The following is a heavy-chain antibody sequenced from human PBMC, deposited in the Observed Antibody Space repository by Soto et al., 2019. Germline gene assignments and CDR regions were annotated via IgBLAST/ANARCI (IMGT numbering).Heavy chain of an antibody. J-gene: IGHJ3*02. CDR1: GGSISSYY. CDR2: IYYSGST. V-gene: IGHV4-59*01. CDR3: ARGGGDTAMVDDAFDI. D-gene: IGHD5-18*01. Sequence: SETLSLTCTVSGGSISSYYWSWIRQPAGKGLEWIGYIYYSGSTNYNPSLKSRVTISVDTSKNQFSLKLSSVTAADTAVYYCARGGGDTAMVDDAFDIWGQGPIVT.